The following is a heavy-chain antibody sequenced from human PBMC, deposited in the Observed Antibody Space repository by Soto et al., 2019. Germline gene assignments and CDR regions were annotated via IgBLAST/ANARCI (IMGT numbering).Heavy chain of an antibody. Sequence: GGSLRLSCAASGFTFSSYAMSWVRQAPGKGLEWVSGISGSGGSTYYADSVKGRFTISRDNSKSTLYLQMDSLRAEDTAVYYCAKAALYYYDSSGSRYFDYWGQGTLVTVSS. J-gene: IGHJ4*02. D-gene: IGHD3-22*01. V-gene: IGHV3-23*01. CDR1: GFTFSSYA. CDR3: AKAALYYYDSSGSRYFDY. CDR2: ISGSGGST.